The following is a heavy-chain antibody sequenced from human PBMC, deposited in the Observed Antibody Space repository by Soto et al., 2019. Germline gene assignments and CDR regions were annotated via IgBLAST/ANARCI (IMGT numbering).Heavy chain of an antibody. CDR2: ISYDGSNK. D-gene: IGHD3-3*01. Sequence: GGSLRLSCAASGFTFSSYGMHWVRQAPGKGLEWVAVISYDGSNKYYADSVKGRFTISRDNSKNTLNLQINSLRAEDTVLYYCAKDGGRYDFWSGYYDHYYYYGMDVWGQGTTVTVSS. CDR3: AKDGGRYDFWSGYYDHYYYYGMDV. J-gene: IGHJ6*02. CDR1: GFTFSSYG. V-gene: IGHV3-30*18.